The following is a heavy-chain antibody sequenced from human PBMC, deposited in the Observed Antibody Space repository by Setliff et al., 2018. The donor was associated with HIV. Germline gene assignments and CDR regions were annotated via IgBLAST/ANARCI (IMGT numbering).Heavy chain of an antibody. J-gene: IGHJ4*02. CDR2: IYHSGST. CDR3: ARRGMWSYETGGNPTATFDY. D-gene: IGHD2-8*02. CDR1: GYSISSGYY. V-gene: IGHV4-38-2*01. Sequence: SETLSLTCAVSGYSISSGYYWGWIRQPPGKGLEWIGSIYHSGSTNYNPSLKSRVTISVDTSKNQFSLKLSSVTAADTAVYYCARRGMWSYETGGNPTATFDYWGQGVLVTVSS.